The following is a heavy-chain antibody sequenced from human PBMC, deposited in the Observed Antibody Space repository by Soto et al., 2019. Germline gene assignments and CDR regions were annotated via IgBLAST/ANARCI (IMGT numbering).Heavy chain of an antibody. Sequence: GGSLRLSCAASGFTFSSYGMHWVRQAPGKGLEWVAVISYDGSNKYYADSVKGRFTISRDNSKNTLYLQMNSLRAEDTAVYYCAKGLTIFGVVIRLGMDVWGQGTTVTSP. J-gene: IGHJ6*02. V-gene: IGHV3-30*18. CDR3: AKGLTIFGVVIRLGMDV. CDR1: GFTFSSYG. D-gene: IGHD3-3*01. CDR2: ISYDGSNK.